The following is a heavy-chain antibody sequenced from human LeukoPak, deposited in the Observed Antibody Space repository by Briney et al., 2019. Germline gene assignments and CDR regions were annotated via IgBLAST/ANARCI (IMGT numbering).Heavy chain of an antibody. CDR1: GFTVSGNY. V-gene: IGHV3-53*01. J-gene: IGHJ4*02. CDR2: ISGRGGAT. D-gene: IGHD5-24*01. CDR3: ARAPLPGRDGYNYEGTDY. Sequence: LSGGSLRLSCSASGFTVSGNYMSWVRQAPGKGPEWVSTISGRGGATYYADSVKGRFTISRDNSKNTLYLQMNSLRAEDTAVYYCARAPLPGRDGYNYEGTDYWGQGTLVTVSS.